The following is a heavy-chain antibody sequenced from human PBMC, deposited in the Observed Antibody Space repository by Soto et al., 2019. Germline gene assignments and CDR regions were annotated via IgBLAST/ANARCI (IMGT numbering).Heavy chain of an antibody. D-gene: IGHD3-22*01. V-gene: IGHV3-74*01. Sequence: EVQLVESGGDLVQPGGSLRLSCAASGFTFSSYLLHWVRQAPGKGLVWVSRIKSDGSGAIYADSVTGRFTVSRDNAKNTMYLLMNSRSTEDTAVYYCARGDGDYHDGNGYIGRHWGQGTRVTVSS. CDR1: GFTFSSYL. J-gene: IGHJ4*02. CDR2: IKSDGSGA. CDR3: ARGDGDYHDGNGYIGRH.